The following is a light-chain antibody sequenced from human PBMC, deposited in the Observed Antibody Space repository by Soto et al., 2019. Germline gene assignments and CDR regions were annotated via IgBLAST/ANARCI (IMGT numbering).Light chain of an antibody. CDR3: QSYDNNSDYA. J-gene: IGLJ1*01. V-gene: IGLV1-40*01. CDR1: SSNIGAGYV. Sequence: SVLTQPPSVSGAPGQRVTISCTGSSSNIGAGYVVHWYQQLPGAAPKLLIFSDNNRPSGVPDRFSGSKSGTSASLAITGLRAEDEADYYCQSYDNNSDYAVGTGSKVTVL. CDR2: SDN.